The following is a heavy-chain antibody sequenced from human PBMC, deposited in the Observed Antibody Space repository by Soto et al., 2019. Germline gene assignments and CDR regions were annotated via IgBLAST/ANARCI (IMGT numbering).Heavy chain of an antibody. Sequence: PSETLSLTCTVCGGPISSSSYYWGWIRQPPGKGLEWIGSIYYSGSTYYNPSLKSRVTISVDTSKDQFSLKLSSVTAADTAVYYCARLYDSSGYYYNYYFDYWGQGTLVTVSS. CDR1: GGPISSSSYY. D-gene: IGHD3-22*01. J-gene: IGHJ4*02. CDR2: IYYSGST. CDR3: ARLYDSSGYYYNYYFDY. V-gene: IGHV4-39*01.